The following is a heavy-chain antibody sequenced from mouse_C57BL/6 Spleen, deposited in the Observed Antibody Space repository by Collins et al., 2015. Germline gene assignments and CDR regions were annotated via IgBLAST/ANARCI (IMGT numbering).Heavy chain of an antibody. D-gene: IGHD2-10*02. V-gene: IGHV1S41*01. J-gene: IGHJ2*01. CDR2: IAPGSGST. Sequence: DLVKPGASVKLSCKASGYTFTSYWINWIKQRPGQGLEWIGRIAPGSGSTYYNEMFKGKATLTVDTSSSTAYIQLSSLSSEDSAVYFCAREGDGLLAYFDYWGQGTTLTVSS. CDR1: GYTFTSYW. CDR3: AREGDGLLAYFDY.